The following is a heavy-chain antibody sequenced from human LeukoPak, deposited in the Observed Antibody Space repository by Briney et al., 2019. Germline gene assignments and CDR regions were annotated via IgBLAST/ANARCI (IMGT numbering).Heavy chain of an antibody. V-gene: IGHV3-7*01. CDR3: ARPYLDFWSVGY. CDR1: GFTFSSYW. Sequence: GGSLRLSCAASGFTFSSYWMSWVRQAPGKGLEWVANIKEDGSEKYYVDSVKGRFTISRDNAKNSLSLQMNSLRAEDTAAYYCARPYLDFWSVGYWGQGTLVTVSS. D-gene: IGHD3-3*01. CDR2: IKEDGSEK. J-gene: IGHJ4*02.